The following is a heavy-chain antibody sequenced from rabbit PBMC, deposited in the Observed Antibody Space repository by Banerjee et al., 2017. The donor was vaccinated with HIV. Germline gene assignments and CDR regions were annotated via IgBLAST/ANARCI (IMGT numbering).Heavy chain of an antibody. CDR1: GFSLSSYA. J-gene: IGHJ4*01. CDR3: ASYYSDGYAGDAYATGGYYFNL. D-gene: IGHD6-1*01. Sequence: QEQLVESGGNLITPGGSLTLTCTASGFSLSSYAMSWVRQAPGKGLEWIGYIDPVFGSTYYASGAKGRFTASKTSSTTVTLQMTSLTAADTATYFCASYYSDGYAGDAYATGGYYFNLWGQGTLVTVS. V-gene: IGHV1S45*01. CDR2: IDPVFGST.